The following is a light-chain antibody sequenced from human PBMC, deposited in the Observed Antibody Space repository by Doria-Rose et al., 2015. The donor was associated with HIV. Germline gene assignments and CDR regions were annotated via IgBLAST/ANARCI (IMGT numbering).Light chain of an antibody. CDR3: QQSNSFPIT. Sequence: ITCRASEAISSWLVWYQQKPGKAPKVLIYAASTLQSGVPSRFSGSGFGTDFTLTISNLQPEDFATYYCQQSNSFPITFGQGTRLEIK. J-gene: IGKJ5*01. CDR1: EAISSW. CDR2: AAS. V-gene: IGKV1-12*01.